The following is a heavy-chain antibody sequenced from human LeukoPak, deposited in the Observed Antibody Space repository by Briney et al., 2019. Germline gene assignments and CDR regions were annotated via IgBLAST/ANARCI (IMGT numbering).Heavy chain of an antibody. Sequence: GGSLRLSCAASGFTFSKYSMNWVRQAPGKGLEWVSSISSSSSSIYYADSVKGRFTISRDNAKNSLYLQMNSLRAEDTAVYYCAGEYRSGESCYRPLDYWGQGTLVTVSS. CDR2: ISSSSSSI. J-gene: IGHJ4*02. CDR1: GFTFSKYS. CDR3: AGEYRSGESCYRPLDY. D-gene: IGHD2-15*01. V-gene: IGHV3-21*01.